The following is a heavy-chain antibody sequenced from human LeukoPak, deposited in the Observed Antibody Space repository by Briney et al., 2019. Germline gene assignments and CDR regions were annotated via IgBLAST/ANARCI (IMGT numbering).Heavy chain of an antibody. CDR1: GGSISGFY. Sequence: PSETLSLICSVSGGSISGFYWSWIRQPPGKGLEWIGHIYYTGSNYNRPSLKTRVTMSLDTSKNQLFLNLSSLTAADTAVYYCARSYYDSSGYRYYDYWGQGTQVTVSS. J-gene: IGHJ4*02. CDR2: IYYTGSN. CDR3: ARSYYDSSGYRYYDY. V-gene: IGHV4-59*01. D-gene: IGHD3-22*01.